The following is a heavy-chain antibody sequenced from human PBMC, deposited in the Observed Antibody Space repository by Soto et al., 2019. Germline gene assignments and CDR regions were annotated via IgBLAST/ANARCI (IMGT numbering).Heavy chain of an antibody. Sequence: QVQLVQSGAEVKKPGSSVKVSCKASGGTFSSYAISWVRQAPGQGLEWMGGIIPIFGTANYAQKVQGRVTITADKSTSTAYMELSSLRSEDTAVYYCARWGGYDFCSGYCMDVWGQGTTVTVSS. CDR3: ARWGGYDFCSGYCMDV. CDR2: IIPIFGTA. D-gene: IGHD3-3*01. V-gene: IGHV1-69*06. CDR1: GGTFSSYA. J-gene: IGHJ6*02.